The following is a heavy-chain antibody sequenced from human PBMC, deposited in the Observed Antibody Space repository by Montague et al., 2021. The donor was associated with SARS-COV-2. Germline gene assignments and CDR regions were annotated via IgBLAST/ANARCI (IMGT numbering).Heavy chain of an antibody. CDR3: ARSTVTNSPFGFSNKLRSRYNGMDV. V-gene: IGHV4-34*01. J-gene: IGHJ6*02. D-gene: IGHD4-17*01. Sequence: SETLSLTCAVYGGSFSGYYLNWIRQPPGKGLEWIGEINHSGSTNYNPSLKSRVTIAVGTFKNQFSLKLTSVTAADTAVFYCARSTVTNSPFGFSNKLRSRYNGMDVWGQGTTVTVSS. CDR1: GGSFSGYY. CDR2: INHSGST.